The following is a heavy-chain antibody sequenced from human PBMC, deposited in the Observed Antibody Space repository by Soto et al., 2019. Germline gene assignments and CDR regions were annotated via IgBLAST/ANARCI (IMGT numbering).Heavy chain of an antibody. D-gene: IGHD3-3*01. CDR3: ARDGTYYVFGSVYYTGDYYYGRDV. V-gene: IGHV1-18*04. CDR2: ISAYNGNT. J-gene: IGHJ6*04. CDR1: GYTFTSYG. Sequence: ASVKVSCKASGYTFTSYGISWVRQAPGQGLEWMGWISAYNGNTNYAQKLQGRVTMTTDTSTSTAYMELRSLRSDVTAVYHCARDGTYYVFGSVYYTGDYYYGRDVGGKGTTVTVPS.